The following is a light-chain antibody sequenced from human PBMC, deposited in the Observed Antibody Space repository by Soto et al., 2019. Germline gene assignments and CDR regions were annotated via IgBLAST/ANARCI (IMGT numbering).Light chain of an antibody. Sequence: EIVLTQSPATMSLSPGERATLSCRASQSVSSYLAWYQQRPGQAPRLLIYDAFNRAPGIPPRFTGSGSGTDFTLTISSLEPEDFAVYYCQQRSDWSYTFGQGTKLEIK. V-gene: IGKV3-11*01. CDR1: QSVSSY. CDR2: DAF. J-gene: IGKJ2*01. CDR3: QQRSDWSYT.